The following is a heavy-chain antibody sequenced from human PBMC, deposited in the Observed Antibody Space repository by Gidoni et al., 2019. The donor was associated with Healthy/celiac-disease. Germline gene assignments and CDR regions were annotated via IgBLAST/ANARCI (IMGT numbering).Heavy chain of an antibody. D-gene: IGHD1-7*01. J-gene: IGHJ3*02. Sequence: VQLVQSGAEVKKPGASVKVSCKASGYTFTGYYMHWVRQAPGQGLEWMGWINPNSGGTNYAQKFQGRVTMTRDTSISTAYMELSRLRSDDTAVYYCARDSGWNYGWSAFDIWGQGTMVTVSS. V-gene: IGHV1-2*02. CDR3: ARDSGWNYGWSAFDI. CDR2: INPNSGGT. CDR1: GYTFTGYY.